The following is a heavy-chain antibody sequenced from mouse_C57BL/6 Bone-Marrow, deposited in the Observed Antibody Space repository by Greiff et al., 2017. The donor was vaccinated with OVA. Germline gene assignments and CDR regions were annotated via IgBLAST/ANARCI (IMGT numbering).Heavy chain of an antibody. CDR2: IYPGDGDT. CDR3: ARDLLFAY. Sequence: QVQLQQSGPELVKPGASVKISCKASGYAFSSSWMNWVKQRPGKGLEWIGRIYPGDGDTNYNGKFKSKATLTVDKSSSTAYMQLSSLTSEDSAVYYCARDLLFAYWGQGTLVTVSA. V-gene: IGHV1-82*01. CDR1: GYAFSSSW. J-gene: IGHJ3*01.